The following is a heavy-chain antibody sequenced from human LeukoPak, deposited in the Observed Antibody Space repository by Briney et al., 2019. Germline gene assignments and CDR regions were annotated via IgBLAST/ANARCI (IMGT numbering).Heavy chain of an antibody. CDR2: MNPNSGNT. V-gene: IGHV1-8*01. D-gene: IGHD3-3*01. J-gene: IGHJ6*03. CDR3: ARAGESYYDFWSGYYTSYYYYYMDV. CDR1: GYTFTSYD. Sequence: GASVKVSCKASGYTFTSYDINWVRQATGQGLEWMGWMNPNSGNTGYAQKFQGRVTMTRNTSISKAYMELSSLRSEDTAVYYCARAGESYYDFWSGYYTSYYYYYMDVWGKGTTVTVSS.